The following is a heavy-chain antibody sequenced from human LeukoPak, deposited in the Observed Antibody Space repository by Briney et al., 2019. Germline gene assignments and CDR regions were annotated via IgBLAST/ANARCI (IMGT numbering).Heavy chain of an antibody. Sequence: QPGRSLRLSCAASGFTFSNYAMHWVRQAPGKGLELVAVISYDGSNKYYADSVKGRFTISRDNSKNTLYLQMNSLRAEDTAVYYCPRSSWTQVAPFDYWGQGTLVTVSS. CDR2: ISYDGSNK. J-gene: IGHJ4*02. D-gene: IGHD3/OR15-3a*01. CDR1: GFTFSNYA. CDR3: PRSSWTQVAPFDY. V-gene: IGHV3-30-3*01.